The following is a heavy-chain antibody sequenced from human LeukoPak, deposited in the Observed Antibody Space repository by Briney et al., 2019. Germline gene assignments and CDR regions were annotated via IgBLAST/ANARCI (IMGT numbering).Heavy chain of an antibody. D-gene: IGHD3-16*01. J-gene: IGHJ4*02. CDR2: ISAYNGNT. Sequence: SVQVSCKASGYTFTNYGFSWVRQAPGQGLEWMGWISAYNGNTNYAHKLQGRVTMTTDTSTSTAYMELRGLRSDDTAIYYCARDLAGDYGDYWGQGTLFTASS. CDR3: ARDLAGDYGDY. CDR1: GYTFTNYG. V-gene: IGHV1-18*01.